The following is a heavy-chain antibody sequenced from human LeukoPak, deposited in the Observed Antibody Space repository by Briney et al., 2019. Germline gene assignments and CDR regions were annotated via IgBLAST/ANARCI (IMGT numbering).Heavy chain of an antibody. CDR3: ARDPVDGYSHYDF. V-gene: IGHV1-2*02. Sequence: GASVKVSCKASGYTLTDHHLIWVRQAPGQGLEWMGWIRPNSDGIRYAQKFQGRVTMTRDTSISTAYMELTSLTSDDTAIYYCARDPVDGYSHYDFRGQGTPVTVSS. D-gene: IGHD5-24*01. J-gene: IGHJ4*02. CDR1: GYTLTDHH. CDR2: IRPNSDGI.